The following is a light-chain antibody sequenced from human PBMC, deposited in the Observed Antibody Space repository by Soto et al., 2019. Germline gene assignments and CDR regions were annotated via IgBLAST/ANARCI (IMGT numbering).Light chain of an antibody. CDR2: DVF. V-gene: IGLV2-14*03. CDR1: SSDVGGYNY. J-gene: IGLJ1*01. Sequence: QSALTQPASVSGSPGQSITISCTGTSSDVGGYNYVSWYQQHPGKVPRLIIYDVFNRPSGVSTRFSGAKSGNTASLTISGLQTEDEADYYCCSYTNTITRVFGTGTKLTVL. CDR3: CSYTNTITRV.